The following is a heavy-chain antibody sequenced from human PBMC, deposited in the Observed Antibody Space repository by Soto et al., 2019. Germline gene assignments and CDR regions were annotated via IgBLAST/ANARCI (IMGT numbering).Heavy chain of an antibody. CDR3: ARGPDYDGCFDS. CDR1: GGTFSNYA. D-gene: IGHD4-17*01. CDR2: IILPFGTP. J-gene: IGHJ4*02. Sequence: QVRLVQSGAEVKKPGSSVKVSCKASGGTFSNYAIGWVRQAPGQGLEWMGGIILPFGTPNYAQKFQGRVTISADESMTTAYMELSGLRSEDTAVYYCARGPDYDGCFDSWGRGTLLTVSS. V-gene: IGHV1-69*12.